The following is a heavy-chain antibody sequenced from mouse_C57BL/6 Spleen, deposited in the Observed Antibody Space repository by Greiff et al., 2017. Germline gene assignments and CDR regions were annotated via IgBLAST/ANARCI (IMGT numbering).Heavy chain of an antibody. D-gene: IGHD2-5*01. Sequence: QVHVKQSGPELVKPGASVKLSCKASGYTFTSYDINWVKQRPGQGLEWIGWIYPRDGSTKYNEKFKGKATLTVDTSSSTAYMELHSLTSEDSAVYFCARRDSNFQYYFDYWGQGTTLTVSS. CDR2: IYPRDGST. V-gene: IGHV1-85*01. CDR3: ARRDSNFQYYFDY. CDR1: GYTFTSYD. J-gene: IGHJ2*01.